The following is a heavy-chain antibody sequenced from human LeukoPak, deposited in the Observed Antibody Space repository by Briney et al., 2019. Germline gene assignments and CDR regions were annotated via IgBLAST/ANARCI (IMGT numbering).Heavy chain of an antibody. D-gene: IGHD4-17*01. V-gene: IGHV1-18*01. CDR1: GYTLTSYG. Sequence: ASVNVSFEASGYTLTSYGINWMRQAPGQGLEWMGWISTQSGNTNYAQKVQGRLTLTTDRSTNTAYMELRSLRSDDTAVYYCARGAYGDKWGQGTMVTVSS. CDR2: ISTQSGNT. J-gene: IGHJ4*02. CDR3: ARGAYGDK.